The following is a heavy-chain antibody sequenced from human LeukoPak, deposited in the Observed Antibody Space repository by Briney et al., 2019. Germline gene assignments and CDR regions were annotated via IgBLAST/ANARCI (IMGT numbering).Heavy chain of an antibody. D-gene: IGHD1-1*01. Sequence: GGSLRLSCAASGFTFSNYAMSWFRQAPGKGLEWVSVVSGSGGRTYYADSVKGRFTISRDNSKNTMFLQMNSLRVEDTAVYYCAKGGQDFGDSTTDYWGQGTLVTVSS. J-gene: IGHJ4*02. CDR2: VSGSGGRT. CDR3: AKGGQDFGDSTTDY. CDR1: GFTFSNYA. V-gene: IGHV3-23*01.